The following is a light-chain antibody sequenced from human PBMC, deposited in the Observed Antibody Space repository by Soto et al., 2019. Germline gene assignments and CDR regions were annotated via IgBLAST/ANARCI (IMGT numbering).Light chain of an antibody. CDR2: EVS. Sequence: QSALTQPPSASGSPGQSVTISCTGTSSDVGGYNYVSWYQQHPGKAPKLMIYEVSKRPSGVPDRCSGSKSGNTGSLTVSGLQAEDEADYYCSSYAGSNNVVFGGGTKLTVL. CDR3: SSYAGSNNVV. CDR1: SSDVGGYNY. J-gene: IGLJ2*01. V-gene: IGLV2-8*01.